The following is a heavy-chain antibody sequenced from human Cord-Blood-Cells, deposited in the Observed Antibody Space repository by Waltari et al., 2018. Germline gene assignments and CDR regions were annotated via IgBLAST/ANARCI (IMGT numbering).Heavy chain of an antibody. D-gene: IGHD6-19*01. CDR1: GFTVRSNY. CDR2: IYSGGST. CDR3: AREGHSSGWSFDY. V-gene: IGHV3-53*01. J-gene: IGHJ4*02. Sequence: EVQLVESGGGLIQPGGSLRLSCAASGFTVRSNYMGWVRQAPGKGLEWVSVIYSGGSTYYADSVKGRFTISRDNSKNTLYLQMNSLRAEDTAVYYCAREGHSSGWSFDYWGQGTLVTVSS.